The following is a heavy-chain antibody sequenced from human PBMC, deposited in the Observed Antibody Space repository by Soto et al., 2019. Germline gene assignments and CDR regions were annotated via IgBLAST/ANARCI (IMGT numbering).Heavy chain of an antibody. CDR3: AIPDYYDSSGSAGDI. V-gene: IGHV3-21*04. J-gene: IGHJ3*02. CDR1: GFTFSSYS. Sequence: PGGSLRLSCAASGFTFSSYSMNWVRQAPGKGLEWVSSISSSSSYIYYADSVKGRFTISRDNSKNTLYLQMNSLRAEDTAVYYCAIPDYYDSSGSAGDIWGQGTMVTVSS. D-gene: IGHD3-22*01. CDR2: ISSSSSYI.